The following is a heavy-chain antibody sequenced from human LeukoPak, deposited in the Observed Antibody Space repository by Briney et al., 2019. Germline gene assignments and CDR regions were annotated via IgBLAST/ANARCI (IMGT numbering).Heavy chain of an antibody. Sequence: GGSLRLSCAASGFVVSTYKMNWVRQAPGKGLEWVSSIDRSSYIYYADSVKGRFTISRDNAKNSLYLQLNSLRAEDTAAYYCARAVYGSGSYGTYYFFYGIDVWGKGTTVTVSS. V-gene: IGHV3-21*01. CDR3: ARAVYGSGSYGTYYFFYGIDV. CDR2: IDRSSYI. J-gene: IGHJ6*04. D-gene: IGHD3-10*01. CDR1: GFVVSTYK.